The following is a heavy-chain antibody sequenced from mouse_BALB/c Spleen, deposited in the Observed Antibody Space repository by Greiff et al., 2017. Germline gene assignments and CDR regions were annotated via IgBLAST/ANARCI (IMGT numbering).Heavy chain of an antibody. V-gene: IGHV5-6-5*01. J-gene: IGHJ2*01. D-gene: IGHD2-14*01. CDR3: ASGNYRYDDGGEYFDY. CDR1: GFTFSSYA. CDR2: ISSGGST. Sequence: EVQLVESGGGLVKPGGSLKLSCAASGFTFSSYAMSWVRQTPEKRLEWVASISSGGSTYYPDSVKGRFTISRDNARNILYLQMSSLRSEDTAMYYCASGNYRYDDGGEYFDYWGQGTTLTVSS.